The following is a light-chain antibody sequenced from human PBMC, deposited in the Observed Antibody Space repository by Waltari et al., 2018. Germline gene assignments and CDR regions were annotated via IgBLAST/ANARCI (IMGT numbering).Light chain of an antibody. CDR2: HAS. CDR1: QSVSKY. V-gene: IGKV3-20*01. Sequence: EIVLTQSPGTLSLSSGERATLSCRTSQSVSKYLAWYQQKPGQAPMLLIYHASSRATGIPDRFSGSGSGTDFSLTISRLEPEDFAVYYCQHYESLPVTFGQGTKVEIK. J-gene: IGKJ1*01. CDR3: QHYESLPVT.